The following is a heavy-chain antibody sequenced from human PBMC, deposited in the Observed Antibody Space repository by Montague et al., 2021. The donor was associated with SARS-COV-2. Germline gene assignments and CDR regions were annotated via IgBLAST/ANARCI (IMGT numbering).Heavy chain of an antibody. V-gene: IGHV4-61*01. CDR3: ARDPWRITIFGVVTRYGMDV. Sequence: SETLSLTCIVSGGSVSSGSYYWSLIRQPPGKGLEWIGYIYYSGSTNYNPSLKSRVTISVDTSKNQFSLKLSSVTAADTAVYYCARDPWRITIFGVVTRYGMDVWGQGTTVTVSS. J-gene: IGHJ6*02. CDR2: IYYSGST. CDR1: GGSVSSGSYY. D-gene: IGHD3-3*01.